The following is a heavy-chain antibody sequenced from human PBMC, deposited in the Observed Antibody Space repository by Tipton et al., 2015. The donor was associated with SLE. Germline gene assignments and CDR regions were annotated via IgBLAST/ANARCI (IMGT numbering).Heavy chain of an antibody. D-gene: IGHD3-3*01. CDR2: IGTAADT. V-gene: IGHV3-13*01. CDR1: GFTFSAYD. CDR3: ARRGYDDAFDI. Sequence: SLRLSCAASGFTFSAYDMHWVRQVPGKGLEWVSTIGTAADTHYPVSVKGRFTISRENAKNSFYLHMNSLRAGDTAVYYCARRGYDDAFDIWGQGTMVTVSS. J-gene: IGHJ3*02.